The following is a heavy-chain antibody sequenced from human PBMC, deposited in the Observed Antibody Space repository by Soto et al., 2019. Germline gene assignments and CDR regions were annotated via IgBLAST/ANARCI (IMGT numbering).Heavy chain of an antibody. D-gene: IGHD4-17*01. CDR2: ISSSSSAI. V-gene: IGHV3-48*02. J-gene: IGHJ6*02. CDR3: ACDPEYGDHAYGMGV. Sequence: PGGSLRLSRAASGFTFSSDSMNGLRQAPGKELEWVSYISSSSSAIYYADSVKGRFTISRDNAKNSLYLQMNSLRDGDTAVYYCACDPEYGDHAYGMGVGCQRSTVTVSS. CDR1: GFTFSSDS.